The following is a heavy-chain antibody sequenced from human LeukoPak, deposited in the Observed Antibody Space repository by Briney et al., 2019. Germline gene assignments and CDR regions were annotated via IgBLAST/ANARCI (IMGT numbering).Heavy chain of an antibody. Sequence: ASVKVSCKASGYTFTGHNIHWVRQAPGQGLEWMGWVIPNSGGTNYAQKFQGRVTMTRDTSISTAYMELSRLRSDDTAVYYCARVNRGMITFGGVIAPGDAFDIWGQGTMVTVSS. D-gene: IGHD3-16*02. V-gene: IGHV1-2*02. CDR1: GYTFTGHN. J-gene: IGHJ3*02. CDR2: VIPNSGGT. CDR3: ARVNRGMITFGGVIAPGDAFDI.